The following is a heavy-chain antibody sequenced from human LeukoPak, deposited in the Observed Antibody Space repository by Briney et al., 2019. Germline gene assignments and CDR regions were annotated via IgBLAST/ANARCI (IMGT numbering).Heavy chain of an antibody. V-gene: IGHV1-24*01. CDR1: GYTLTELS. CDR2: FDPEDGET. D-gene: IGHD2-2*01. Sequence: ASVTVSCKVSGYTLTELSMHWVRQAPGKGLEWMGGFDPEDGETIYAQKFQGRVTMTEDTSTDTAYMELSSLRSEDTAVYYCATYTSCYYACAFDIWGQGTMVTVSS. CDR3: ATYTSCYYACAFDI. J-gene: IGHJ3*02.